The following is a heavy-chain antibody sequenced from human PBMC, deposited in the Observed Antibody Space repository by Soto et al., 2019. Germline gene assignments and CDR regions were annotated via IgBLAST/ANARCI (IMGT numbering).Heavy chain of an antibody. CDR3: ARDNYGYYYYYGTDV. CDR1: GFTFSSYW. Sequence: EVQLVESGGGLVQPGGSLRLSCAASGFTFSSYWMHWVRQAPGKGLVWVSGINSDGSSTSYADSVKGRFTISRDNAKNSLYLQMNSLRAEDTAVYYCARDNYGYYYYYGTDVWGQGTTVTVCS. CDR2: INSDGSST. D-gene: IGHD4-17*01. J-gene: IGHJ6*02. V-gene: IGHV3-74*01.